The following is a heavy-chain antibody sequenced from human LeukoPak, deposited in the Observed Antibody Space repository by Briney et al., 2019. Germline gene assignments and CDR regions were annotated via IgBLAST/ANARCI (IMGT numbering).Heavy chain of an antibody. D-gene: IGHD4-23*01. J-gene: IGHJ4*02. CDR2: INPNSGGT. V-gene: IGHV1-2*06. CDR1: GYTFTGYY. CDR3: ASLHYGGNPNVAN. Sequence: ASVKVSCKASGYTFTGYYMHWVRQAPGRGLEWMGRINPNSGGTNYAQKFQGRVTMTRDTSISTAYMELSRLRSDDTAVYYCASLHYGGNPNVANLGQGTLVTVSS.